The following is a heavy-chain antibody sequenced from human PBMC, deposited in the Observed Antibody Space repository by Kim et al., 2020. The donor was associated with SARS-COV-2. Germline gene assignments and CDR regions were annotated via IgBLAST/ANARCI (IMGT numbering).Heavy chain of an antibody. Sequence: RFTISRDNAKNSLYLQMNSLRAEDTALYYCAKSASRRSYYYDSSGYYIDYWGQGTLVTVSS. D-gene: IGHD3-22*01. J-gene: IGHJ4*02. CDR3: AKSASRRSYYYDSSGYYIDY. V-gene: IGHV3-9*01.